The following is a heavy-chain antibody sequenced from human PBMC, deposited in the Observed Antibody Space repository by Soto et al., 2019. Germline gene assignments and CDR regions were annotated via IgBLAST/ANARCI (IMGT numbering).Heavy chain of an antibody. V-gene: IGHV4-59*01. Sequence: PSETLSLTCTVAGGSISSYGWSWIRKPPGKGLEWIGYIYYSGSTNYNPSLKSRVTISVDTSKNQFSLKLSAVTAADTAVYYCARTMFGLGTWLDPWGQGTLVTVSS. J-gene: IGHJ5*02. D-gene: IGHD3-10*02. CDR1: GGSISSYG. CDR2: IYYSGST. CDR3: ARTMFGLGTWLDP.